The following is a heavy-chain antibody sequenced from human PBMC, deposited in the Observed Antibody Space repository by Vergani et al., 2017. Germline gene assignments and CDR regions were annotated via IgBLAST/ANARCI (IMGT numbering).Heavy chain of an antibody. J-gene: IGHJ4*02. CDR3: ERHTTYTDS. D-gene: IGHD1-1*01. CDR1: EYSFGNYW. V-gene: IGHV5-51*01. CDR2: IYPADSDT. Sequence: EVELVQSGPEMRQPGASLKISCTGSEYSFGNYWIGWVRQMPGKGLEWMGIIYPADSDTRYSPSFQGKVNSSADKSISTAFLKWDSLKASDTAIYYCERHTTYTDSWGQGTMVTVSS.